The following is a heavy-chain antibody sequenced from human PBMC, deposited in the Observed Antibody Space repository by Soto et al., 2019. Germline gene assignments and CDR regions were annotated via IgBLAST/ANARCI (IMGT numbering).Heavy chain of an antibody. J-gene: IGHJ5*02. D-gene: IGHD6-6*01. CDR3: ARRNSIAAWNGFDP. Sequence: SETLSLTCTVSGGSISSYYWSWIRQPPGKGLEWIGYIYYSGSTNYNPSLKSRVTISVDTSKNQFSLKLSSVTAADTAVYYCARRNSIAAWNGFDPWGQGTLVTGSS. V-gene: IGHV4-59*08. CDR1: GGSISSYY. CDR2: IYYSGST.